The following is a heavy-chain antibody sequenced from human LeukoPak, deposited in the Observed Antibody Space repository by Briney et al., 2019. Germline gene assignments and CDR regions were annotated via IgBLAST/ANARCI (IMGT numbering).Heavy chain of an antibody. J-gene: IGHJ5*02. CDR3: ARGPRISWLRYRWFDP. V-gene: IGHV4-34*01. CDR1: GGSFSGYY. CDR2: INHSGST. D-gene: IGHD5-12*01. Sequence: PSETLSLTCAVYGGSFSGYYWSWIRQPPGKGLEWIGEINHSGSTNYNPSLKSRVTISVDTSKNQFSLKLSSVTAADTAVYYCARGPRISWLRYRWFDPWGQGTLVTVSS.